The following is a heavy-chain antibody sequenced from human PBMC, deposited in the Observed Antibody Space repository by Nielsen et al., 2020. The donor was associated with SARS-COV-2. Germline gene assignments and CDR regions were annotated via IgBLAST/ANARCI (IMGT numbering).Heavy chain of an antibody. D-gene: IGHD3-22*01. CDR3: ARMFSSGYRAEYFQH. Sequence: SVKVSCKASGGTFSSYAISWVRQAPGQGLEWMGGIIPIFDTANYAQKFQGRVTITADESTSTAYMELSSLRSEDTAVYYCARMFSSGYRAEYFQHWGQGTLVTVSS. CDR1: GGTFSSYA. J-gene: IGHJ1*01. CDR2: IIPIFDTA. V-gene: IGHV1-69*13.